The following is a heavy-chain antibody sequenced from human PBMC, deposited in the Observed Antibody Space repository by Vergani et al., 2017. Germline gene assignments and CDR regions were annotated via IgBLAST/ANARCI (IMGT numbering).Heavy chain of an antibody. D-gene: IGHD3-10*01. CDR3: AAHYGSGSYLLENWFDP. Sequence: QVQLVPSGAEVKKPGASVKVSCKASGYTFTSYGISWVRQAPGQGLEWMGWISAYNGNTNYAQKLQGRVTMTTDTSTSTAYMELRSLRSDDTAVYYCAAHYGSGSYLLENWFDPWGQGTLVTVSS. CDR1: GYTFTSYG. CDR2: ISAYNGNT. V-gene: IGHV1-18*01. J-gene: IGHJ5*02.